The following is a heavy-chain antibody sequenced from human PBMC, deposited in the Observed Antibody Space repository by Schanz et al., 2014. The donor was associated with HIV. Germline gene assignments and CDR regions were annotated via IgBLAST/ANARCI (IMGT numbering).Heavy chain of an antibody. CDR2: IWYDGSNK. Sequence: QVQLVESGGGLVKPGGSLRLSCAASGFIFSRSGMHWVRQAPGKGLEWVAVIWYDGSNKDYADSVKGRFTISRDNSKNTLYLQMNSLRAEDTALYYCARVWADYGMDVWGQGTTVTVSS. V-gene: IGHV3-33*01. CDR3: ARVWADYGMDV. D-gene: IGHD3-16*01. CDR1: GFIFSRSG. J-gene: IGHJ6*02.